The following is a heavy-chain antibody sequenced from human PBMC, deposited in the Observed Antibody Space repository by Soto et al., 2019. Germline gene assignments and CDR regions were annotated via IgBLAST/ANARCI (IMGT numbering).Heavy chain of an antibody. CDR2: IYWDDDK. CDR1: GFSLSTTGVG. Sequence: QITLKESGPPLVKPTQTLTLTCTFSGFSLSTTGVGVGWIRQPPGKALDWLALIYWDDDKRYSPSLKSRLTIPKDTSKNQVLLTITIMHPSDTATSYSEPPTPVTSAGDYWGQGTMVTVSS. D-gene: IGHD4-17*01. CDR3: EPPTPVTSAGDY. J-gene: IGHJ4*02. V-gene: IGHV2-5*02.